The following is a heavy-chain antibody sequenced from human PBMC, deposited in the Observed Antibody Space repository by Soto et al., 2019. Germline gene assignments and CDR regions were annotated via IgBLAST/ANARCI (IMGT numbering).Heavy chain of an antibody. CDR3: SIGSWSAETFDV. CDR2: IIPMHTVT. V-gene: IGHV1-69*02. J-gene: IGHJ3*01. D-gene: IGHD2-2*01. Sequence: QVHLIQSGAEVKKPGSSVKVSCKAAGGTFNTYTLIWVRQAPGHGLEWMGRIIPMHTVTKSPLKFQGRLTLTADKSTGTAFMELTSLRSDDTAVYYCSIGSWSAETFDVWGQGTMVTVSS. CDR1: GGTFNTYT.